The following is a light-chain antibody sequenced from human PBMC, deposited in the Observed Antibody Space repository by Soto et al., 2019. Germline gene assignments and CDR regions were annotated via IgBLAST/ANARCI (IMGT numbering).Light chain of an antibody. J-gene: IGKJ1*01. CDR1: QSISSW. Sequence: DIQMTQSPSTLSASVGDRVTITSRASQSISSWLAWYQQPPGKAPKLLIYDASSLESGVPSRLSGSGSGTEFTLTISSLQPDDFATYYCQQYNSYWTFGQGTKVDIK. CDR3: QQYNSYWT. V-gene: IGKV1-5*01. CDR2: DAS.